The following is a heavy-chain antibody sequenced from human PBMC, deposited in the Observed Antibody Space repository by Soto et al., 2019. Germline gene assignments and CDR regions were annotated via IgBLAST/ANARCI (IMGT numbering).Heavy chain of an antibody. CDR3: ARVKYYDFWSGYFDY. D-gene: IGHD3-3*01. Sequence: GGSLRLSCAASGFTFSSYWMSWVRQAPGKGLEWVANIKQDGSEKYYVDSVKGRFTISRDNAKNSLYLQMNSLRAEDTAVYYCARVKYYDFWSGYFDYLGQGTLVTVSS. V-gene: IGHV3-7*04. J-gene: IGHJ4*02. CDR1: GFTFSSYW. CDR2: IKQDGSEK.